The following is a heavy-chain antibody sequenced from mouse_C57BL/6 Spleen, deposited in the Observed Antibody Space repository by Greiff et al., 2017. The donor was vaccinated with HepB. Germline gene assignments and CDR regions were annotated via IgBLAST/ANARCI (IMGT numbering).Heavy chain of an antibody. CDR1: GYSFTGYY. D-gene: IGHD4-1*01. CDR3: ARTGTDWYFDV. J-gene: IGHJ1*03. Sequence: VQLQQSGPELVKPGASVKISCKASGYSFTGYYMHWVKQSSEKSLEWIGEINPSTGGTSYNQKFKGKATLTVDKSSSTAYMQLKSLTSEDSAVYYCARTGTDWYFDVWGTGTTVTVSS. V-gene: IGHV1-43*01. CDR2: INPSTGGT.